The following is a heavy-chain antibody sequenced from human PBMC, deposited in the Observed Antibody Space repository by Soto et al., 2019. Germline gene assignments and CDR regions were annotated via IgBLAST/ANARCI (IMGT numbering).Heavy chain of an antibody. CDR2: IIPIFGTA. CDR1: GGTFSSYA. V-gene: IGHV1-69*13. D-gene: IGHD6-13*01. J-gene: IGHJ5*02. CDR3: VGDRKGIAAAGSEFGFDP. Sequence: SVKVSCKASGGTFSSYAISWVRQAPGQGLEWMGGIIPIFGTANYAQKFQGRVTITADESTSTAYMELSSLRSEDTAVYYCVGDRKGIAAAGSEFGFDPWGQGTLVTVSS.